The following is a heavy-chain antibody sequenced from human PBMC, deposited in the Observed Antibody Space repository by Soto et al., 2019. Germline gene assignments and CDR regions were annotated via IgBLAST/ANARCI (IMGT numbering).Heavy chain of an antibody. J-gene: IGHJ6*02. CDR2: ISGSGGST. CDR3: AKDWDSREYYYYGMDV. CDR1: GFTFSSYA. V-gene: IGHV3-23*01. Sequence: GGSLRLSCAASGFTFSSYAMSWVRQAPGKGLEWVSAISGSGGSTYYADSVKGRFTISRDNSKNTLYLQMNSLRAEDTAVYYCAKDWDSREYYYYGMDVWGQGTTVTVSS. D-gene: IGHD1-26*01.